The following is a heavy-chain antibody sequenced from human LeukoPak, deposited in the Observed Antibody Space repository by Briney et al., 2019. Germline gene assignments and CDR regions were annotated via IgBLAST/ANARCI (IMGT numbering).Heavy chain of an antibody. CDR2: ISCSGSS. CDR3: ARASVAGMQNALDL. Sequence: SQTLSLTCTVSGGSISSGGYYWSWIRQHPGTGLEWIGYISCSGSSYYNPSLKSRLSISLDTSKNQFSLSLSSVTAADTAVFYCARASVAGMQNALDLWGQGTMVTVSS. D-gene: IGHD6-19*01. V-gene: IGHV4-31*03. CDR1: GGSISSGGYY. J-gene: IGHJ3*01.